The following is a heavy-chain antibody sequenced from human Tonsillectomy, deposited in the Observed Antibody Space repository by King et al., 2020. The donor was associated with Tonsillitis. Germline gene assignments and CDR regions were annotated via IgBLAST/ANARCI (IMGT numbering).Heavy chain of an antibody. CDR2: IWYDGSNK. V-gene: IGHV3-33*08. Sequence: VQLVESGGGVVQPGRSLRLSCAASGFTFSSYGMHWVRQAPGKGLEWVAVIWYDGSNKYYADSVKGRFTISRDNSMNTLYLQMNSLRAEDTAVYYCARDAPHLGYCSSTSCRDAFDIWGQGTMVTVSS. D-gene: IGHD2-2*01. J-gene: IGHJ3*02. CDR3: ARDAPHLGYCSSTSCRDAFDI. CDR1: GFTFSSYG.